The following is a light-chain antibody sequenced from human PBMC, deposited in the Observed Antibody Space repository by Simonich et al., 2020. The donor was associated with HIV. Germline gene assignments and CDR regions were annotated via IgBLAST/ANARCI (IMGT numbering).Light chain of an antibody. Sequence: DIVMTQSPDSLAVSLGERAAINSKSSQSVLYSSNYKNYLAWYQQKPGQPPKRLIYGAAARESGVPARFSGSGSGTDFTLTISSLQAEDVAVYYCQQYYSTPYTFGQGTKLEIK. CDR2: GAA. CDR3: QQYYSTPYT. V-gene: IGKV4-1*01. CDR1: QSVLYSSNYKNY. J-gene: IGKJ2*01.